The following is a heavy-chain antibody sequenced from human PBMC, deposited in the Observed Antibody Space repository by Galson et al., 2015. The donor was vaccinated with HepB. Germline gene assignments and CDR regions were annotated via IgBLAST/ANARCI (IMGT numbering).Heavy chain of an antibody. CDR1: GGTSHSFA. CDR3: ARDRNQVYRDYYEYYFMDV. J-gene: IGHJ6*03. V-gene: IGHV1-69*13. Sequence: SVKVSCKAPGGTSHSFAISWVRQAPGQGLEWVGGIIPTFGPANYAQKFQGRVTITADESTSHMELSSLRSEDTAVYYCARDRNQVYRDYYEYYFMDVWGTGTTVTVSS. CDR2: IIPTFGPA. D-gene: IGHD4-17*01.